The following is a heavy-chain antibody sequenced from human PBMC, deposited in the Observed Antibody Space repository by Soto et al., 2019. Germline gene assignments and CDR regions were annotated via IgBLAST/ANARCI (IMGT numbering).Heavy chain of an antibody. D-gene: IGHD6-13*01. CDR1: GFTFSDSG. CDR3: AKLAGPAAGEAYY. J-gene: IGHJ4*02. V-gene: IGHV3-30*18. CDR2: VSYDGTNK. Sequence: QVQLVESAGGVVQPGRSLRLSCAASGFTFSDSGIHWVRQAPGKGLVWVAVVSYDGTNKYYRDSVRGRFTISRDNSKQTLSLHMNSLGVEDSAVYFCAKLAGPAAGEAYYWGQGTLVIVSS.